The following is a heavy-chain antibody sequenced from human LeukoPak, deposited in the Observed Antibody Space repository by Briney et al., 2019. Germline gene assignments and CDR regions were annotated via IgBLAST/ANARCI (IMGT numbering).Heavy chain of an antibody. V-gene: IGHV3-23*01. Sequence: GGSLRLSCAASGFTFSSYAMSWVRQAPGKGLEWVSAISGSGGSTYYADSVKGRFTISRDNSKNTLYLQMSSLRAEDTAVYYCAKELSSGWPYYYYGMDVWGQGTTVTVPS. CDR1: GFTFSSYA. D-gene: IGHD6-19*01. CDR3: AKELSSGWPYYYYGMDV. CDR2: ISGSGGST. J-gene: IGHJ6*02.